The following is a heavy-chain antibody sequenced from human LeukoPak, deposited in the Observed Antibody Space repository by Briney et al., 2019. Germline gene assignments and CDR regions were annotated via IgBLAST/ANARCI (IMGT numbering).Heavy chain of an antibody. V-gene: IGHV3-23*01. CDR1: GFTFSDYY. J-gene: IGHJ4*02. CDR3: SAAARVDY. CDR2: ISGSGGST. D-gene: IGHD2-2*01. Sequence: GGSLRLSCAASGFTFSDYYMSWIRQPPGKGLEWVSAISGSGGSTYYADSVKGRFTISRDNSKNTLYLQMNSLRAEDTAVYYCSAAARVDYWGQGTLVTVSS.